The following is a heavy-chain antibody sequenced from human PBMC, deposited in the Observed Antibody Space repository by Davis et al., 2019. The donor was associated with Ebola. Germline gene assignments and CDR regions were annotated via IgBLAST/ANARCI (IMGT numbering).Heavy chain of an antibody. CDR2: IYYSGST. V-gene: IGHV4-59*01. Sequence: SETLSLTCAVYGGSFSGYYWSWIRQPPGKGLEWIGYIYYSGSTNYNPSLKSRVTISVDTSKNQFSLNLSSVTAADTAVYYCARGTFWSGYYYFDYWGQGTLVTVSS. CDR1: GGSFSGYY. CDR3: ARGTFWSGYYYFDY. J-gene: IGHJ4*02. D-gene: IGHD3-3*01.